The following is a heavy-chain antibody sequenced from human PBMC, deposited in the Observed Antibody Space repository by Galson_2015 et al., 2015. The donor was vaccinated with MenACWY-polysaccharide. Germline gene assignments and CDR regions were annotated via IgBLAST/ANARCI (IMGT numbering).Heavy chain of an antibody. CDR1: GGSISSGDSY. D-gene: IGHD2-2*01. CDR3: ASLPLGNCGSVSCYGYFHH. Sequence: TLSLTCTVSGGSISSGDSYWSWIRQSPGKGLGWIGYIYYSGRTNYSPSLKSRATVSLDTSKNQFSLKLSFVTAADTAVYYCASLPLGNCGSVSCYGYFHHWGQGTLVTVSS. J-gene: IGHJ1*01. CDR2: IYYSGRT. V-gene: IGHV4-30-4*01.